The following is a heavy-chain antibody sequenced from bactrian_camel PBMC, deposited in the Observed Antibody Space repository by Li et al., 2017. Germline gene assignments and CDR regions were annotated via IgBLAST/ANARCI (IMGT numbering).Heavy chain of an antibody. V-gene: IGHV3S32*01. CDR2: ISRGGGGT. D-gene: IGHD6*01. CDR3: AADGVNLQLARGYNY. CDR1: GYTYGSYL. J-gene: IGHJ4*01. Sequence: DVQLVESGGGSVQAGGSLRLSCAGSGYTYGSYLMGWFRQAPGKEREGVAVISRGGGGTYYADSVKGRFTISRDNAKKTLYLQMNNLKVEDTAMYYCAADGVNLQLARGYNYWGQGTQVTVS.